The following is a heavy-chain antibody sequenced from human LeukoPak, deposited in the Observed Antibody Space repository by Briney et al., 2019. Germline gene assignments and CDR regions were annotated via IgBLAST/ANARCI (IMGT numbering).Heavy chain of an antibody. J-gene: IGHJ6*04. V-gene: IGHV1-46*01. Sequence: ASVKVSCKASGYTFTSYYMHWVRQAPGQGLEWMGIINPSGGSTSYAQKFQGRVTMTRDTSTSTVYMELSSLRSEDTAVYYCARGRLPPYYYYGMDVWGKGTTVTVSS. CDR3: ARGRLPPYYYYGMDV. CDR2: INPSGGST. CDR1: GYTFTSYY.